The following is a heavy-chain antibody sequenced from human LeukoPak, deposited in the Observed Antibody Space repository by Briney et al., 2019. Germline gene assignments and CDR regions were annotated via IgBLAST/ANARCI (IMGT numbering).Heavy chain of an antibody. CDR2: INHSGST. CDR1: GGSFSGYY. CDR3: ARAFDTAMNWNFDY. J-gene: IGHJ4*02. V-gene: IGHV4-34*01. Sequence: SETLSLTCAVYGGSFSGYYWSWIRQPPGKGLEWIGEINHSGSTNYNPSLKSRVTISVDTSKNQFSLKLSSVTAADTAVYYCARAFDTAMNWNFDYWGQGTPVTVSS. D-gene: IGHD5-18*01.